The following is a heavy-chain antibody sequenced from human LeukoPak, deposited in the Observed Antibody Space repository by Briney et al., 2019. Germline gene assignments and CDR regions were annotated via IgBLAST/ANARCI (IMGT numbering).Heavy chain of an antibody. CDR3: VIDPDAVDS. D-gene: IGHD2-2*01. Sequence: PGGSLRLSCVASGFPFSKFRMNWARQAPGKGLEWVSYIRSSGDIIHYADSVKGRFTISRDIAKSSLYLQMNSLRDEDTAVNYCVIDPDAVDSCGKGTLFTVSS. CDR1: GFPFSKFR. J-gene: IGHJ4*02. CDR2: IRSSGDII. V-gene: IGHV3-48*02.